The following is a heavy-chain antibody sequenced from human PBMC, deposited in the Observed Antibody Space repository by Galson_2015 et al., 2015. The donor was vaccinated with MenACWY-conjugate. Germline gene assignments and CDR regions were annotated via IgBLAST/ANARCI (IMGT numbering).Heavy chain of an antibody. Sequence: SVKVSCKASGYTFSDYYIHWVRQAPGQGLEWMGWIDPSSGGATSAQTFQGWVTMTRDTSTTTAYMDLSRLKSDDTAIYYCARGGKGTLAAHYYYGLNGWGQGTPVAVSS. CDR2: IDPSSGGA. J-gene: IGHJ6*02. CDR1: GYTFSDYY. CDR3: ARGGKGTLAAHYYYGLNG. D-gene: IGHD1-7*01. V-gene: IGHV1-2*04.